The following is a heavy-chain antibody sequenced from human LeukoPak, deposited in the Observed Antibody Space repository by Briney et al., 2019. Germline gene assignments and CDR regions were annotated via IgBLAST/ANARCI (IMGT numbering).Heavy chain of an antibody. V-gene: IGHV4-39*07. CDR3: ARGTVLRYFDWSEQRGYFDY. Sequence: PSQTLSLTCTVSGGSVSSGSYYWSWIRQPPGKGLEWIGEINHSGSTNYNPSLKSRVTISVDTSKNQFSLKLSSVTAADTAVYYCARGTVLRYFDWSEQRGYFDYWGQGTLVTVSS. CDR2: INHSGST. CDR1: GGSVSSGSYY. J-gene: IGHJ4*02. D-gene: IGHD3-9*01.